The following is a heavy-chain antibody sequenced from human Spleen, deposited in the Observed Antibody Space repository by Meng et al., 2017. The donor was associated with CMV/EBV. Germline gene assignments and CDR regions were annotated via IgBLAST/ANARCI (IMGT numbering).Heavy chain of an antibody. Sequence: TNTSEKINRGRQATGRGLEWVRWMNPNSENTGYAQKIQGRESITGNTAISTANMELSGLRSKGTAVYFCTRGPKVTFGGVVIWPIEYWGQGTLVTVSS. V-gene: IGHV1-8*01. CDR1: TNTSEK. D-gene: IGHD3-16*01. CDR3: TRGPKVTFGGVVIWPIEY. J-gene: IGHJ1*01. CDR2: MNPNSENT.